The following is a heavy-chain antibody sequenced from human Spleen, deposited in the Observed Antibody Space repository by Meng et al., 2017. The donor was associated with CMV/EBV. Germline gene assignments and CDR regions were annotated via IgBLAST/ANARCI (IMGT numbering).Heavy chain of an antibody. J-gene: IGHJ6*02. CDR3: ARGAEESGEREWSPYATSPMDV. Sequence: ASVKVSCKASGYPFTSFYIHWVRQAPGQGLEWMGWINPNSGGTNYAQKFQGRVTMTRDTSISTAYMELSRLRSDDTAVYYCARGAEESGEREWSPYATSPMDVWGQGTTVTVSS. D-gene: IGHD3-3*01. CDR2: INPNSGGT. CDR1: GYPFTSFY. V-gene: IGHV1-2*02.